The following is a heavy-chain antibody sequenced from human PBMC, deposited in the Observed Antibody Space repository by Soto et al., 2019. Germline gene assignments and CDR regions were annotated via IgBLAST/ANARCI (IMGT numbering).Heavy chain of an antibody. J-gene: IGHJ4*02. CDR2: ISYDGSNK. Sequence: GGSLRLFCAAAGFTFSSYGMHWVRQAPGKGLEWVAVISYDGSNKYYADSVKGRFTISRDNSKNTLYLQMNSLRAEDTAVYYCAKAPSGAVTLDYWGQGTLVTVSS. CDR3: AKAPSGAVTLDY. V-gene: IGHV3-30*18. CDR1: GFTFSSYG. D-gene: IGHD4-17*01.